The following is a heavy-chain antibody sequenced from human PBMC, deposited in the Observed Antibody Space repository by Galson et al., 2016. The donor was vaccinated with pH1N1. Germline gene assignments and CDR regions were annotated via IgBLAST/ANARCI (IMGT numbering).Heavy chain of an antibody. CDR1: GGSISSGGYY. D-gene: IGHD3-10*01. CDR2: IYYSGSA. V-gene: IGHV4-31*03. Sequence: TLSLTCTVSGGSISSGGYYWSWIRQHPGKGLEWIGYIYYSGSAYYNPSLKSRVTISVDTSKNQFSLKLSSVTAADTAVYYCARGDYYYSSGTDEDFGFDPWGQGTLVTVSS. CDR3: ARGDYYYSSGTDEDFGFDP. J-gene: IGHJ5*02.